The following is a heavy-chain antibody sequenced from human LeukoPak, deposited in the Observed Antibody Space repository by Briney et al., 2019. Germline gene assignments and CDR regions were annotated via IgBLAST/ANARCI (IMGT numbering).Heavy chain of an antibody. V-gene: IGHV1-18*01. CDR1: GYTFTSYG. J-gene: IGHJ5*02. CDR3: ARSLTSEYSKLLGWFDP. D-gene: IGHD6-6*01. CDR2: ISAYNGNT. Sequence: ASVKVSCKASGYTFTSYGISWVRQAPGQGLEWMGWISAYNGNTNYAQKLQGRVTMTTDTSTSTAYMELRSLRSDDTAVYYCARSLTSEYSKLLGWFDPWGQGTLVTVSS.